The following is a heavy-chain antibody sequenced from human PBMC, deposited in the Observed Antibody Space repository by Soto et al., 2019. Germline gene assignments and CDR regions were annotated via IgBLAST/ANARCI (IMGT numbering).Heavy chain of an antibody. D-gene: IGHD6-6*01. J-gene: IGHJ3*01. V-gene: IGHV4-31*03. Sequence: PSETLSLTCTVSRGSITGGGYYWSWIRQPPGKALEWIGYIYYSGSTHYTPSLKSRLSISVDTSKNQFSLNLTSVTAADTAVYYCARTSSSSDAFDFWGQGTMVTVSS. CDR2: IYYSGST. CDR1: RGSITGGGYY. CDR3: ARTSSSSDAFDF.